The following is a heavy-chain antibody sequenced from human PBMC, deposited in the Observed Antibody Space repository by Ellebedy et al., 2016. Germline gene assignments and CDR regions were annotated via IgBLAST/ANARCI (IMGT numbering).Heavy chain of an antibody. J-gene: IGHJ6*02. CDR3: AKDEGEARYFDWLLPRPDKNYYYYGMDV. Sequence: GGSLRLXCAASGFTFDDYAMHWVRQAPGKGLEWVSGISWNSGSIGYADSVKGRFTISRDNAKNSLYLQMNSLRAEDTALYYCAKDEGEARYFDWLLPRPDKNYYYYGMDVWGQGTTVTVSS. CDR1: GFTFDDYA. V-gene: IGHV3-9*01. D-gene: IGHD3-9*01. CDR2: ISWNSGSI.